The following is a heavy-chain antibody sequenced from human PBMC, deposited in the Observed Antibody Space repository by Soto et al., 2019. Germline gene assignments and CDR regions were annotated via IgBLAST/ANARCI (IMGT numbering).Heavy chain of an antibody. CDR1: GGSISSSNW. CDR2: IYHSGST. V-gene: IGHV4-4*02. CDR3: ASWIAAAGYWGDDAFDI. D-gene: IGHD6-13*01. J-gene: IGHJ3*02. Sequence: ASETLSLTCAVSGGSISSSNWWSWVRQPPGKGLEWIGEIYHSGSTNYNPSLKSRVTISVDTSKNQFSLKLSSVTAADTAVYYCASWIAAAGYWGDDAFDIWGQGTMGTVSS.